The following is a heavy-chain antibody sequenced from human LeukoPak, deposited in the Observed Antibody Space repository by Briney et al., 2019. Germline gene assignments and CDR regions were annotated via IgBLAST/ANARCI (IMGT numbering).Heavy chain of an antibody. Sequence: SETLSLTCTVSGGSISSSYWSWIRQPPGKGLEWIGYIYYSGSTNYNPSLKSRVSISPDTSKNQFSLKLSSVTAADTAVYYCARDTIVVVPAARGGGWYYYMDVWGKGTTVTVSS. J-gene: IGHJ6*03. D-gene: IGHD2-2*01. CDR1: GGSISSSY. CDR3: ARDTIVVVPAARGGGWYYYMDV. V-gene: IGHV4-59*12. CDR2: IYYSGST.